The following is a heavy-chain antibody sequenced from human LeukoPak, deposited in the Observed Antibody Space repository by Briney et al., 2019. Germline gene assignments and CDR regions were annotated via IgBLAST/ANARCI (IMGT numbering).Heavy chain of an antibody. D-gene: IGHD2-2*02. CDR3: ASLYGHFHY. Sequence: SETLSLTCAVYGGSFSGYYWSWIRQPPGKGLEWIGEINHSGSTNYNPSLKSRVTISVDTSKNQFSLKLSSVTAADTAVYYCASLYGHFHYWGQGTLVTVSS. CDR1: GGSFSGYY. CDR2: INHSGST. J-gene: IGHJ4*02. V-gene: IGHV4-34*01.